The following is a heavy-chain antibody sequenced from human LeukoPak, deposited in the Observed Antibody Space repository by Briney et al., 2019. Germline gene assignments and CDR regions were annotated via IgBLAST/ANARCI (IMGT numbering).Heavy chain of an antibody. CDR3: AKDKDPWKSTSISDFDY. V-gene: IGHV3-30*02. J-gene: IGHJ4*02. Sequence: GRSLRLSCAASGFTFSTYGMHWARQAPGKGLEWVAFIRYDGSNKYYADSVKGRFTISRDNSKNTLYLQMISLRAEDTAVYFCAKDKDPWKSTSISDFDYWGQGTLVTVSS. CDR2: IRYDGSNK. D-gene: IGHD1-1*01. CDR1: GFTFSTYG.